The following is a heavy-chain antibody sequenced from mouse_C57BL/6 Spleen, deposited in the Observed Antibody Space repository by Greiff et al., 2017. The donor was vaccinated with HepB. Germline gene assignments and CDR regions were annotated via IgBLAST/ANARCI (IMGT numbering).Heavy chain of an antibody. CDR2: IYPGDGDT. D-gene: IGHD2-3*01. V-gene: IGHV1-82*01. Sequence: QVQLKQSGPELVKPGASVKISCKASGYAFSSSWMNWVKQRPGKGLEWIGRIYPGDGDTNYNGKFKGKATLTADKSSSTAYMQLSSLTSEDSAVYFCARSGDGYYKAMDYWGQGTSVTVSS. CDR3: ARSGDGYYKAMDY. J-gene: IGHJ4*01. CDR1: GYAFSSSW.